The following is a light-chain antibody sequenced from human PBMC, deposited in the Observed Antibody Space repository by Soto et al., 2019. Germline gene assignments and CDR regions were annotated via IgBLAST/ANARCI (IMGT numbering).Light chain of an antibody. CDR1: QSDSSEK. CDR3: QQYGSSLLT. CDR2: GAS. J-gene: IGKJ4*01. V-gene: IGKV3-20*01. Sequence: EIAFTQSPGTLSLSPGERSSLSFRASQSDSSEKLAWYQQKPGQAPRXXIFGASGRATGIPERFSGSGSGTDFSITISRLEPEDSAVYDCQQYGSSLLTFGGGTKVDIK.